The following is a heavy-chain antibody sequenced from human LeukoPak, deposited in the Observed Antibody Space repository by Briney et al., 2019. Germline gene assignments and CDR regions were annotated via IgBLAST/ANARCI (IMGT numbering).Heavy chain of an antibody. CDR2: ISGSGGST. CDR1: GFTFRGHD. J-gene: IGHJ3*02. V-gene: IGHV3-23*01. CDR3: VREGPRGLAFDI. Sequence: PGGSLRLSRAASGFTFRGHDMSWVRQAPGKGLEWVSGISGSGGSTFYADYVKGRFTISRDNSKNTLYLQMNGLRVEDTAIYYCVREGPRGLAFDIWGQGTMVTVSS. D-gene: IGHD3/OR15-3a*01.